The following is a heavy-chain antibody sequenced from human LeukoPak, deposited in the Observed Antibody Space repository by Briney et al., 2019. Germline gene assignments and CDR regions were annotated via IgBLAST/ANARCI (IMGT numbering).Heavy chain of an antibody. CDR1: GFTFSSYA. CDR3: AKGHRSSTTCYHEY. CDR2: ISGSGGTT. D-gene: IGHD2-2*01. V-gene: IGHV3-23*01. J-gene: IGHJ4*02. Sequence: GGSLRLSCEVSGFTFSSYAMTWVRQAQGKGLEWVSVISGSGGTTYYADSVKGRFTNSRDNSKDTLYLQMNSLRAEDTAVYYCAKGHRSSTTCYHEYWGQGTLVTVSS.